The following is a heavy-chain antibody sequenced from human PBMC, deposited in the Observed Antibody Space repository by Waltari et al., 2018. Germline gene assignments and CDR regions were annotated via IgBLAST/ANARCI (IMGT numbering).Heavy chain of an antibody. Sequence: QVQLVQSGPEVKKPGASVKVSCKASGYTFSTYGVSWVRQAPGQGLEWMGWISAQNRNANYAQKFQDRVTMTTDTSTSTAYMELRSLRSDDTAMYYCARDFEDDWNYGSHYYYGLDVWGHGTTVTVSS. CDR1: GYTFSTYG. CDR2: ISAQNRNA. D-gene: IGHD1-7*01. CDR3: ARDFEDDWNYGSHYYYGLDV. V-gene: IGHV1-18*01. J-gene: IGHJ6*02.